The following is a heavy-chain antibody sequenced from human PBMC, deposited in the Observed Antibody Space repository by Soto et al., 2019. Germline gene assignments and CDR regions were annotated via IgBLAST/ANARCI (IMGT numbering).Heavy chain of an antibody. Sequence: EVQLVESGGGLVQPGGSLRLSCAASGFTFSSYSMNWVRQAPGTGLEWVSYISSSRSTIYYADSVKGRFTISRDNAKNSLYLQMNSLRAEDTAVYYCARDCPGSSTTCYGNEWFDSWGQGTLVTVSS. CDR2: ISSSRSTI. V-gene: IGHV3-48*01. D-gene: IGHD2-2*01. CDR3: ARDCPGSSTTCYGNEWFDS. J-gene: IGHJ5*01. CDR1: GFTFSSYS.